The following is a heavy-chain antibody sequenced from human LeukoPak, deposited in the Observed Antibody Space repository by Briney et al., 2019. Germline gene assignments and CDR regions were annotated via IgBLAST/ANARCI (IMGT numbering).Heavy chain of an antibody. CDR2: INHSGST. CDR3: ARSRYSSSWYTVGGYYYMDV. CDR1: GGSFSGYY. Sequence: SETLSLTCAVYGGSFSGYYWSWIRQPPGKGLEWIGEINHSGSTNYNPSLKSRVTISVDTSKNQFSLKLSSVTAADTAVYYCARSRYSSSWYTVGGYYYMDVWGKGTTVTVSS. V-gene: IGHV4-34*01. J-gene: IGHJ6*03. D-gene: IGHD6-13*01.